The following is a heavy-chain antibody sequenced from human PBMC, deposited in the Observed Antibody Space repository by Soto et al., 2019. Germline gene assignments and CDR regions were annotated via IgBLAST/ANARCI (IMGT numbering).Heavy chain of an antibody. V-gene: IGHV3-30*03. Sequence: GGSLRLSWAAAGFTFSSYGMHWVRQAPGKGLEWVAVISYDGSNKYYADSVKGRFTISRDNSKNTLYLQMNSLRAEDTSVYSCSRAGTHYYYGMDVWGQATTVTVSS. J-gene: IGHJ6*02. CDR2: ISYDGSNK. CDR1: GFTFSSYG. D-gene: IGHD6-19*01. CDR3: SRAGTHYYYGMDV.